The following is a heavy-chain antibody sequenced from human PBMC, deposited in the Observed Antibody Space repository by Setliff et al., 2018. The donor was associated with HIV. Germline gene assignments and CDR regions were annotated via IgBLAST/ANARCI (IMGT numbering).Heavy chain of an antibody. J-gene: IGHJ4*02. Sequence: SETLSLTCTLYGASFSGYFWSWIRQPPGKGLEWIGEINHAGSTNFNPSLKGRVTISVDMSKRQFSLHLTSVTAADTAVYYCARGNNDLESFDYWGQGAPVTVSS. CDR3: ARGNNDLESFDY. D-gene: IGHD3-3*01. V-gene: IGHV4-34*01. CDR2: INHAGST. CDR1: GASFSGYF.